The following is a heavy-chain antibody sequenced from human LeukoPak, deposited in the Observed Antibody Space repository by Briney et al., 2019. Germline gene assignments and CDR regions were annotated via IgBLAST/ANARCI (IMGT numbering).Heavy chain of an antibody. CDR1: GYSFTSYW. CDR2: IYPGDSDT. CDR3: ARQTLAAHDSNGGIWFDP. J-gene: IGHJ5*02. V-gene: IGHV5-51*01. D-gene: IGHD3-22*01. Sequence: GESLKISCKGSGYSFTSYWIGWVRQMPGKGLEWMGIIYPGDSDTRYSPSFQGQVTISADKSISTAYLQWSSLKASDTAMYYCARQTLAAHDSNGGIWFDPWGQGTLVTVSS.